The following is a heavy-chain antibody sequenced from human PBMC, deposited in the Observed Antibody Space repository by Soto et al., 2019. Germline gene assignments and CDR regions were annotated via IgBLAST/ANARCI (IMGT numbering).Heavy chain of an antibody. CDR1: GFTFISYG. CDR2: ISGSGGST. Sequence: EVQLLESGGGLVQPGGSLRLSCAVSGFTFISYGMSWVRQAPGKGLEWVSGISGSGGSTNYADSVKGRFTISRDNSKNTLYLQMNSLRAEDAAVYYCAKLSRRSGGESDCWGQGTLVTVSS. CDR3: AKLSRRSGGESDC. V-gene: IGHV3-23*01. J-gene: IGHJ4*02. D-gene: IGHD2-15*01.